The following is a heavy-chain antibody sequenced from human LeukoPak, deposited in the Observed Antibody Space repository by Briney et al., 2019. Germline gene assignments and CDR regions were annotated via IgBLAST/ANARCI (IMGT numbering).Heavy chain of an antibody. J-gene: IGHJ5*02. CDR3: ARWSHAMVWFDP. CDR2: ISSSSSYI. CDR1: GFTFSSYS. Sequence: PGGPLRLSCAASGFTFSSYSMNWVRQAPGKGLEWVSSISSSSSYIYYADSVKGRFTISRDNAKNSLYLQMNSLRAEDTAVYYCARWSHAMVWFDPWGQGTLVTVSS. V-gene: IGHV3-21*01. D-gene: IGHD5-18*01.